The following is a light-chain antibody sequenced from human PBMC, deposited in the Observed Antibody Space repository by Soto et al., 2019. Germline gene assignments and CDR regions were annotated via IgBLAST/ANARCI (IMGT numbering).Light chain of an antibody. CDR3: QSFDSSLSDSTV. Sequence: QSVLTQPPSVSGAPGQRVTISCTGTTSNIGAIFDVHWYQQLPGTAPKLLIYANNNRPSGVPDRFSGSKSGASASLAITGLQAEDEAIYYCQSFDSSLSDSTVFGGGTKLTVL. CDR1: TSNIGAIFD. V-gene: IGLV1-40*01. J-gene: IGLJ3*02. CDR2: ANN.